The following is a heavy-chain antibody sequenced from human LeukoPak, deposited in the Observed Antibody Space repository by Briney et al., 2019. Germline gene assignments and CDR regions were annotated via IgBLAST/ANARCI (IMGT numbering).Heavy chain of an antibody. J-gene: IGHJ4*02. CDR1: GFTFSSYG. CDR3: ARGGVDYYGSGTYYLMYYFDY. CDR2: ISGSGGAT. Sequence: GGSLRLSCAASGFTFSSYGMSWVRQAPGKGLEWVSGISGSGGATYYADSVKGRFTISRDDPHNTLYLQMNSLRAEDTAVYCCARGGVDYYGSGTYYLMYYFDYWGQGALVTVSS. D-gene: IGHD3-10*01. V-gene: IGHV3-23*01.